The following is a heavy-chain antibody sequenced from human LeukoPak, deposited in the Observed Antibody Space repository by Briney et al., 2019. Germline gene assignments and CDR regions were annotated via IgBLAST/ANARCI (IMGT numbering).Heavy chain of an antibody. V-gene: IGHV3-21*01. J-gene: IGHJ4*02. D-gene: IGHD6-19*01. CDR1: GFTFDDYA. CDR3: ASGTGYTNGCFDY. Sequence: PGGSLRLSCAAFGFTFDDYAMHWVRQAPGKGLEWVSSISSSSNYIHYADSVKGRFTISRDNAKNSLYLQINSLRAEDTAVYYCASGTGYTNGCFDYWGQGTLVTVSS. CDR2: ISSSSNYI.